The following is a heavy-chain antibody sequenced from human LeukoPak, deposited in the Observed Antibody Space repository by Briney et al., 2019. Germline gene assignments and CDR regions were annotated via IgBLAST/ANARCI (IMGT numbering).Heavy chain of an antibody. V-gene: IGHV3-23*01. CDR2: ITSSGNAT. CDR1: GFTFNIYA. Sequence: GGSLRLSCAASGFTFNIYAMSWVHQAPGKGLEWVSSITSSGNATFHADSVKDRFTISRDNSKSTLYLKMSRLRVEDTAVYYCAKDRPNYHESNGHYYRLNGDSWGQGTLVTVSS. D-gene: IGHD3-22*01. CDR3: AKDRPNYHESNGHYYRLNGDS. J-gene: IGHJ5*01.